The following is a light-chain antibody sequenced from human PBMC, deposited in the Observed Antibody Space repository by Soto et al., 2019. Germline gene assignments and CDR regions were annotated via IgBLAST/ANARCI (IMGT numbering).Light chain of an antibody. V-gene: IGLV2-14*01. J-gene: IGLJ3*02. CDR2: AVS. CDR1: SNDVGGYNY. CDR3: CSYTATNTLV. Sequence: QSALTQPASVSGSPGQSIAISCTGTSNDVGGYNYVSWYQQHPGKAPKVIIFAVSNRPSGVSDRFSGSKASNTASLTISGLQAEDEADYYFCSYTATNTLVFGGGTKLTVL.